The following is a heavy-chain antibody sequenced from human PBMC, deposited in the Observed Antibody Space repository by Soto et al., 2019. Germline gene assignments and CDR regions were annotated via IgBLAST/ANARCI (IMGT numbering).Heavy chain of an antibody. CDR2: ISVNGGST. CDR3: AKEASAGARRDFDD. CDR1: GFPFSSYA. D-gene: IGHD1-26*01. V-gene: IGHV3-23*01. Sequence: GSLRLSCAASGFPFSSYAMNWVRQAPGKGLEWVSVISVNGGSTYYADSVKGRFTISRDNSKNTLYLQMNSLRAEDTAVFYCAKEASAGARRDFDDWGQGTLVTVSS. J-gene: IGHJ4*02.